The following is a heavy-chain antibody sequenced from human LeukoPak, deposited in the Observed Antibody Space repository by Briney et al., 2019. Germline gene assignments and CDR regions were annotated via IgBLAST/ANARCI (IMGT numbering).Heavy chain of an antibody. CDR2: IYPGDSDT. Sequence: GESLKISCKGSGYSFTSYWIGWVRQMPGKGLEWMGIIYPGDSDTRYSPSFQGQVTISADKSINTAYLQWSSLKASDSAMYYCAGGSQNVVITAYDYWGQGTLVPVSS. CDR3: AGGSQNVVITAYDY. D-gene: IGHD3-22*01. V-gene: IGHV5-51*01. J-gene: IGHJ4*02. CDR1: GYSFTSYW.